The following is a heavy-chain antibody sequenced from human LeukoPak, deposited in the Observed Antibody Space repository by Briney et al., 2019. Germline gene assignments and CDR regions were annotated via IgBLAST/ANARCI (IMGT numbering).Heavy chain of an antibody. CDR1: GFTFGSYS. CDR3: ARDGVGATPLDY. Sequence: GGSLRLSCAASGFTFGSYSMNWVRQAPGKGLEWVSSISSSSSYIYYADSVKGRFTISRDNAKNSLYLQMNSLRAEDTAVYYCARDGVGATPLDYWGQGTLVTVSS. V-gene: IGHV3-21*01. CDR2: ISSSSSYI. J-gene: IGHJ4*02. D-gene: IGHD1-26*01.